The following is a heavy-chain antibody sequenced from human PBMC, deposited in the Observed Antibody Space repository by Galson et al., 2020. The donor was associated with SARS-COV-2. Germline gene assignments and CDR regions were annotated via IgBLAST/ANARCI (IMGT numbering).Heavy chain of an antibody. CDR3: ARGGWSLDA. Sequence: SETLSLTCTVSGSSMNNMYWSWIRQPPGKGLEWIGYISFSATTTFNPSLTSRVTISVDTSKNQFSLRLSSVNVADTAIYHCARGGWSLDAWGQGILVTVSS. CDR1: GSSMNNMY. V-gene: IGHV4-59*01. D-gene: IGHD6-19*01. J-gene: IGHJ5*02. CDR2: ISFSATT.